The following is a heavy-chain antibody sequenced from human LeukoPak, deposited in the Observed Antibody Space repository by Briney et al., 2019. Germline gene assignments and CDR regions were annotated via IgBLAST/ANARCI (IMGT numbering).Heavy chain of an antibody. Sequence: ASVKVSCKASGYTFTGYYMHWVRQAPGQGLEWMGWINPNSGGTNYAQKFQGRVTMTRDTSISTAYMELSRLRSDDTAVYYCARGPYSYDSSGYDYWGQGTLVTVSS. CDR3: ARGPYSYDSSGYDY. J-gene: IGHJ4*02. CDR2: INPNSGGT. V-gene: IGHV1-2*02. D-gene: IGHD3-22*01. CDR1: GYTFTGYY.